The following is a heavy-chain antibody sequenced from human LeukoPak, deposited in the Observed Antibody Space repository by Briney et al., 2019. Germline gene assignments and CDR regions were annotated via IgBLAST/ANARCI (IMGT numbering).Heavy chain of an antibody. Sequence: PSETLSLTCTVSGGSISSYYWSWIRQPPGKGLEWIGYIYYSGSTNYNPSLKSRVTISVDTSKNQFSLKLSSVTAADTAVYYCAKGRRDGYGYYYYYMDVWGKGTTVTISS. CDR2: IYYSGST. CDR1: GGSISSYY. V-gene: IGHV4-59*01. CDR3: AKGRRDGYGYYYYYMDV. D-gene: IGHD5-24*01. J-gene: IGHJ6*03.